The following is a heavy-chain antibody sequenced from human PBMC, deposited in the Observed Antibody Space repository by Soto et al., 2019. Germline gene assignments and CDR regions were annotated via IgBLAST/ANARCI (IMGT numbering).Heavy chain of an antibody. CDR1: GGTFSSYT. V-gene: IGHV1-69*04. J-gene: IGHJ6*03. Sequence: SVKVSCKASGGTFSSYTISWVRQAPGQGLEWMGRIIPILGIANYAQKFQGRVTITADKPTSTAYMELSSLRSEDTAVYYCARDRRYSYGYAEYYYYMDVWGKGTTVTVSS. CDR3: ARDRRYSYGYAEYYYYMDV. CDR2: IIPILGIA. D-gene: IGHD5-18*01.